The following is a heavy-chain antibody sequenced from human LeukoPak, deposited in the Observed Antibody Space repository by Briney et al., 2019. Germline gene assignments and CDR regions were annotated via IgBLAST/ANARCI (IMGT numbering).Heavy chain of an antibody. Sequence: RGESLKISCKGSGYSFANYWIGWVRQMPGKGLEWMGIIYPADSDTRSGPSVQGQVPISADQSISTAYLQWSSLKASDTAMYYCARQSGGVAFDIWAQGTMVTVSS. CDR3: ARQSGGVAFDI. CDR1: GYSFANYW. D-gene: IGHD1-26*01. J-gene: IGHJ3*02. CDR2: IYPADSDT. V-gene: IGHV5-51*01.